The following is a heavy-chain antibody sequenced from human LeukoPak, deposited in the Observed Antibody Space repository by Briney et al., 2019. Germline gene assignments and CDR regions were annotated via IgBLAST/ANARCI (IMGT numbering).Heavy chain of an antibody. D-gene: IGHD5-12*01. Sequence: GGSLRLSCAASGFTFSSYGMYWVRQAPGKGLEGVAFIRYDGRNKYYAHTVKGRFTITRYNSKNTLYLQMKSLRAEDTAVYYCAKGGGYEAQYYYCYLDVWGKGTTVTISS. V-gene: IGHV3-30*02. CDR2: IRYDGRNK. J-gene: IGHJ6*03. CDR3: AKGGGYEAQYYYCYLDV. CDR1: GFTFSSYG.